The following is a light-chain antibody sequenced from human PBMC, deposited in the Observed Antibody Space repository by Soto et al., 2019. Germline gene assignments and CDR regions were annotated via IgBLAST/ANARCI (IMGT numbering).Light chain of an antibody. V-gene: IGLV2-23*01. Sequence: QSALAQPASVSGSPGQSITVSCTGSRNDVGNYNLVSWYQQSPGKAPKLLIYEDSKRPSGVSNRFSGSKSGDTASLTISGLQTEDEADYYCCSYTGATTAYVFGTGTKGAVL. CDR2: EDS. CDR1: RNDVGNYNL. J-gene: IGLJ1*01. CDR3: CSYTGATTAYV.